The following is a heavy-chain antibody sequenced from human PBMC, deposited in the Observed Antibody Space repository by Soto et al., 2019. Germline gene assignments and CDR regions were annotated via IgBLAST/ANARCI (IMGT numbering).Heavy chain of an antibody. Sequence: PSETLSLTCTVSGGSISSSTYYWGWIRQAPGTGLEWIGSIYYSGNTHYNPSLKSRVTISVDTSKNQFSLKLSSVTAADTAVYYCARGLRTVLRFLEWLSHFDYWGQGTLVTVSS. CDR2: IYYSGNT. D-gene: IGHD3-3*01. CDR3: ARGLRTVLRFLEWLSHFDY. V-gene: IGHV4-39*07. CDR1: GGSISSSTYY. J-gene: IGHJ4*02.